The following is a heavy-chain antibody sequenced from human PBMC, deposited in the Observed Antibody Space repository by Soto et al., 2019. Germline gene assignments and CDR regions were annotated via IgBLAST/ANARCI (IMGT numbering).Heavy chain of an antibody. Sequence: QITLKESGPTLVKPTQTLTLTCAFSGFSLRSNGMGVGWIRQPPGKALEWLALIYWDDDKRYSPSLKRRLTITKDTSKNQVVLTMTNMDPVDTATYYCAHTSAWSCTGDSCYINAVDIWGQGTMVTVSP. CDR3: AHTSAWSCTGDSCYINAVDI. V-gene: IGHV2-5*02. CDR2: IYWDDDK. J-gene: IGHJ3*02. D-gene: IGHD2-15*01. CDR1: GFSLRSNGMG.